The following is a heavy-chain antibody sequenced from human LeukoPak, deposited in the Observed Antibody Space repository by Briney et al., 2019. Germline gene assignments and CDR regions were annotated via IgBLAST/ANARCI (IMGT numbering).Heavy chain of an antibody. V-gene: IGHV4-38-2*01. CDR1: GYSISSGYY. J-gene: IGHJ5*02. CDR2: IYHSGST. D-gene: IGHD4-11*01. Sequence: SETLSLTCAVSGYSISSGYYWGWIRQPPGKGLEWLGSIYHSGSTYNNPSPKSRVTMSVDTSKNQFSLKLTSVTAADTALYYCARAYSNWFDPWGQGTLVTVSS. CDR3: ARAYSNWFDP.